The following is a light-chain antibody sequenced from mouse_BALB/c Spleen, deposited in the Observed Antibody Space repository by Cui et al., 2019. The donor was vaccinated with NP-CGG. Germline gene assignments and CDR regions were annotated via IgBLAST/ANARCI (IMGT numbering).Light chain of an antibody. CDR3: ALWYSNHWV. CDR2: GTN. Sequence: QAVVTQESALTTSPGETVTLTCRSSTGAVTTSNYANWVQEKPDHLFTGLIGGTNNRASGVPFIFSGSLIGDKAALTITGAQTEDEAIYFCALWYSNHWVFGGGTKLTVL. J-gene: IGLJ1*01. V-gene: IGLV1*01. CDR1: TGAVTTSNY.